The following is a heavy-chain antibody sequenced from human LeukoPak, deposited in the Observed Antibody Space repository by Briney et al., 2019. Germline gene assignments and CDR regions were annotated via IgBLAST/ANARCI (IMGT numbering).Heavy chain of an antibody. CDR1: GFTFSTYA. Sequence: GSLRLSCAASGFTFSTYAMSWVRQASGKGLEWIGEINHSGSTNYNPSLKSRVTISVDTSKNQFSLKLSSVTAADTAVYYCARGGFYCGGDCYVDYWGQGTLVTVSS. CDR3: ARGGFYCGGDCYVDY. J-gene: IGHJ4*02. V-gene: IGHV4-34*01. D-gene: IGHD2-21*02. CDR2: INHSGST.